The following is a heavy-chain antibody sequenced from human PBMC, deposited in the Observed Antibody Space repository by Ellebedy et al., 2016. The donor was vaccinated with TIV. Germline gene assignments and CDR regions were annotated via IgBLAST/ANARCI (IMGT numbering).Heavy chain of an antibody. J-gene: IGHJ4*02. D-gene: IGHD5-18*01. CDR1: GFTFRNYW. V-gene: IGHV3-7*01. CDR2: IKQDGSEQ. Sequence: GESLKISCAASGFTFRNYWMSWVRQAPGKGLEWVANIKQDGSEQYYVDSVKGRFTISRDNTKNSLYLQMNSLRAEDTAVYYCAREVGFSYGYGLVDYWGQGTLVPVSS. CDR3: AREVGFSYGYGLVDY.